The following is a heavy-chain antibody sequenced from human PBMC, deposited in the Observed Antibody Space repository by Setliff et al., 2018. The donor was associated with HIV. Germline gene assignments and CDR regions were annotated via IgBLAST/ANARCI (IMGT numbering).Heavy chain of an antibody. V-gene: IGHV4-59*11. CDR3: AKGAGFYGDYTFDY. J-gene: IGHJ4*02. CDR2: IYSTGST. CDR1: GASITSHY. Sequence: NPSETLSLTCTVSGASITSHYWSWIRQSPGRELEWIGYIYSTGSTNYNPSLQSRVSISMDASKNKFSLKVTSVTSADTAVYYCAKGAGFYGDYTFDYWGQGNLVTVSS. D-gene: IGHD4-17*01.